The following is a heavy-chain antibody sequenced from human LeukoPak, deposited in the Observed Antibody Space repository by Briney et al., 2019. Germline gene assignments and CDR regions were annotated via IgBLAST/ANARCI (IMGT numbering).Heavy chain of an antibody. CDR1: GYTLTELS. V-gene: IGHV1-69*06. D-gene: IGHD3-3*01. CDR2: IIPIFGTA. J-gene: IGHJ6*03. Sequence: SVKVSCKVSGYTLTELSMHWVRQAPGKGLEWMGGIIPIFGTANYAQKFQGRVTITADKSTSTAYMELSSLRSEDTAVYYCAREPLRITIFGPPYYDYYMDVWGKGATVTVSS. CDR3: AREPLRITIFGPPYYDYYMDV.